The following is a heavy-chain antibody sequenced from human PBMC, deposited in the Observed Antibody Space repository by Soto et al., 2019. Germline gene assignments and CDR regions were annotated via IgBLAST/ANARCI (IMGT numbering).Heavy chain of an antibody. CDR2: IYSGGST. D-gene: IGHD3-10*01. J-gene: IGHJ5*02. CDR3: ARVGSGSYXAPHWFDP. V-gene: IGHV3-66*01. Sequence: PGGSLRLSCAASGFTVSSNYMSWVRQAPGKGLEWVSVIYSGGSTYYADSVKGRFTISRDNSKNTLYLQMNSLRAEDTAVYYCARVGSGSYXAPHWFDPWGQGTLVTVSS. CDR1: GFTVSSNY.